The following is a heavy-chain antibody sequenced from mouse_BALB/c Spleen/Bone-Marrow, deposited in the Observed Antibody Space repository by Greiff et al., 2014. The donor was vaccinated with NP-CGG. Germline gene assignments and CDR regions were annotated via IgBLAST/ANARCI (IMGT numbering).Heavy chain of an antibody. CDR3: TRSDGYYVPHWYFDV. CDR2: INPSNGGT. CDR1: GYTFTSYY. Sequence: QVQLQQSGAELVKPGASVKLSCKASGYTFTSYYMYWVKQRPGQGLEWIGGINPSNGGTNFNEKFKSKATLTVDKSSSTAYMQLSSLTSEDSAVYYCTRSDGYYVPHWYFDVWGAGTTVTVSS. J-gene: IGHJ1*01. D-gene: IGHD2-3*01. V-gene: IGHV1S81*02.